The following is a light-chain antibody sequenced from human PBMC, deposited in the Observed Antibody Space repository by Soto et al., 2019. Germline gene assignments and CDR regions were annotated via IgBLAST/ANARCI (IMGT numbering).Light chain of an antibody. J-gene: IGKJ1*01. CDR2: GAS. CDR3: QQYSSSPIT. V-gene: IGKV3-20*01. Sequence: IVLTLSPGALSLSPGERARSSCSASQSFSSTYLAWYQQKPGQAPRLLIYGASSRATGIPDRFSGGGSGTDFSLTISRLDPEDFAVYYCQQYSSSPITFGQGTKVDIK. CDR1: QSFSSTY.